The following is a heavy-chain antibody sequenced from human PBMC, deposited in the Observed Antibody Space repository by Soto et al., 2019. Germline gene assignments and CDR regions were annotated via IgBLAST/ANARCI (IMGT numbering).Heavy chain of an antibody. J-gene: IGHJ6*03. CDR3: ASPRGKEYYCYLDV. Sequence: GGSLRLSCAASGVTFSNAWMNWVRQAPGKGLEWVSGLFGGGDGIAYADSVKGRFTISRDNSNNMLYLEMHSLRAEDTAVYYCASPRGKEYYCYLDVWGKGTTVTVSS. CDR1: GVTFSNAW. V-gene: IGHV3-23*01. CDR2: LFGGGDGI.